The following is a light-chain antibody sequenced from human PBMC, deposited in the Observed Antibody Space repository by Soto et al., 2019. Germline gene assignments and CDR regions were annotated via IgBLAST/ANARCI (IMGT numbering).Light chain of an antibody. CDR2: KAY. Sequence: DIQMTQSPSTLSASVGDRVSITCRTSQSVISWLAWYQQKPGKAPKLLIYKAYTLQSGVPSRFSGSGSGTEFTLTISSLQPDDFATYYCQHYNGYPLTFGGGTKVEIK. CDR3: QHYNGYPLT. J-gene: IGKJ4*01. V-gene: IGKV1-5*03. CDR1: QSVISW.